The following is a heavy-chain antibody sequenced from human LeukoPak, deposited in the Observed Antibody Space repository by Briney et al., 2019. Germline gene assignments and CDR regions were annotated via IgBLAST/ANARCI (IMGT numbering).Heavy chain of an antibody. CDR1: GYTFTSYD. V-gene: IGHV7-4-1*02. Sequence: ASVNVSCKASGYTFTSYDINWVRQAPGQGLEWMGWINTNTGNPTYAQGFTGRFVFSLDTSVSTAYLQISSLKAEDTAVYYCARVRAAAGTREPYYYYGMDVWGQGTTVTVSS. D-gene: IGHD6-13*01. CDR3: ARVRAAAGTREPYYYYGMDV. J-gene: IGHJ6*02. CDR2: INTNTGNP.